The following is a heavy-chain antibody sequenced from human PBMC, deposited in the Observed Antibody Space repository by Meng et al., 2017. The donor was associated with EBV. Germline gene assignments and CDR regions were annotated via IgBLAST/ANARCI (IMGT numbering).Heavy chain of an antibody. V-gene: IGHV1-18*01. CDR1: GDTFTTYG. Sequence: QVRLVQSGAGVKKPGASVKVSCKASGDTFTTYGISWVRQGPGQGHEWVGCSCAYNGNTNNSQKLQERGPMTTDTSTSTAYMELRSLGSDDTTVYYCAGVGGGNWFDPWGQGTLVTVSS. J-gene: IGHJ5*02. D-gene: IGHD3-16*01. CDR2: SCAYNGNT. CDR3: AGVGGGNWFDP.